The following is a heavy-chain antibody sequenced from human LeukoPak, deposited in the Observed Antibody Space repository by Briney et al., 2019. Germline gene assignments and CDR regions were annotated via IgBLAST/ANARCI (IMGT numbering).Heavy chain of an antibody. CDR3: ARGAPIGYCSSTSCAFDY. CDR2: IYHSGST. Sequence: SQTLSLTCAVSGVSISSGGYSWSWIRQPPGKGLEWIGYIYHSGSTYYNPSLKSRVTISVDTSKNQFSLKLSSVTAADTAVYYCARGAPIGYCSSTSCAFDYWGQGTPVTVSS. V-gene: IGHV4-30-2*01. CDR1: GVSISSGGYS. J-gene: IGHJ4*02. D-gene: IGHD2-2*01.